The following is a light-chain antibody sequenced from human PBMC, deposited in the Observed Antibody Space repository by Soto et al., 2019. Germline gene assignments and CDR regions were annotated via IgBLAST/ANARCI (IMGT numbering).Light chain of an antibody. V-gene: IGLV6-57*04. CDR3: QSYDSSNPVV. Sequence: NFMLTQPHSVSESPGKTVTISCTRSSRSIASHYVQWYQQRPGSAPTTVIYEDNQRPSGVPDRFSGSIDSSSNSASLTISGLKTEDEADYYCQSYDSSNPVVFGGGTKLTVL. CDR2: EDN. J-gene: IGLJ3*02. CDR1: SRSIASHY.